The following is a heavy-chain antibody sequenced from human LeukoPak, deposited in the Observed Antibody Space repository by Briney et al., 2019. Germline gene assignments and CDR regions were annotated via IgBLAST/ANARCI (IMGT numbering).Heavy chain of an antibody. V-gene: IGHV4-59*08. D-gene: IGHD3-10*01. J-gene: IGHJ4*02. CDR2: IYYSGST. CDR1: GDSISSYY. CDR3: ARHYPYGSGSYSPFYFDY. Sequence: SETLSLTCTVPGDSISSYYWSWTRQPPGKGLEWIGYIYYSGSTNYNPSLKSRGTISVDTSKNQFSLKLSSVTAADTGVYYCARHYPYGSGSYSPFYFDYWGQGTLVTVSS.